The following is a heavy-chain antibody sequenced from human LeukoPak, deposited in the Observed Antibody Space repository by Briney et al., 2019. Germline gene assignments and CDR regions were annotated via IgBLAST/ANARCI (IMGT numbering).Heavy chain of an antibody. J-gene: IGHJ4*02. CDR2: IIPILGIA. V-gene: IGHV1-69*04. CDR3: ARASCSSTSCPYGY. Sequence: ASVKVSCKASGDTFSSYAISWVRRAPGQGLEWMGRIIPILGIANYAQKFQGRVTITADKSTSTAYMELSSLRSEDTAVYYCARASCSSTSCPYGYWGQGTLVTVSS. D-gene: IGHD2-2*01. CDR1: GDTFSSYA.